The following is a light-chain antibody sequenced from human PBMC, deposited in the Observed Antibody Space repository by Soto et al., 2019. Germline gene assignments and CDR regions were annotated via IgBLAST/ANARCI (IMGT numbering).Light chain of an antibody. CDR3: STLGV. Sequence: QSVLTQPASVSGSPGQSITISCTGAGSYSDGRNYVSWYQQYPGAAPQLIIYDFTYRPSGVSDRFSGSKSGTTASLTISGLHPDDEADYYCSTLGVFGGGTKVTVL. CDR1: GSYSDGRNY. J-gene: IGLJ3*02. CDR2: DFT. V-gene: IGLV2-14*03.